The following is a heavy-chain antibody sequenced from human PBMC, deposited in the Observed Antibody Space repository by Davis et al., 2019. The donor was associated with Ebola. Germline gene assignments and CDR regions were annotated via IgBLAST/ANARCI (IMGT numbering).Heavy chain of an antibody. D-gene: IGHD4-17*01. CDR1: GYSFSTYT. CDR2: IFGSASKT. Sequence: GGSLRLSCVGSGYSFSTYTLSWVRQAPGRGLEWVAGIFGSASKTYYADSVKGRFTISRDNSKNTLYLQMNSLRAEDTAVYYCARDLRYEYYYYGMDVWGQGTTVTVSS. V-gene: IGHV3-23*01. J-gene: IGHJ6*02. CDR3: ARDLRYEYYYYGMDV.